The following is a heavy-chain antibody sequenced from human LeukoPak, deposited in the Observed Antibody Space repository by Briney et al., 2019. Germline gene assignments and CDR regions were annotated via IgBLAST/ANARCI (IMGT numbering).Heavy chain of an antibody. D-gene: IGHD4-23*01. CDR1: GGSISGYY. CDR3: ARSVVTLYWYFDL. V-gene: IGHV4-59*01. Sequence: SQSLSLTCPVSGGSISGYYYNWIRQPPGKGLEWIGYIYYSGSNNYNPSLKSRVTISLDTSKNQFSLKLSSVTTADTAVYYCARSVVTLYWYFDLWGRGTLVTVSS. CDR2: IYYSGSN. J-gene: IGHJ2*01.